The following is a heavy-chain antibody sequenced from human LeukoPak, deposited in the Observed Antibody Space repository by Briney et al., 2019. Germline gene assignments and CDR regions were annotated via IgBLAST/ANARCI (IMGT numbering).Heavy chain of an antibody. CDR2: ISGSGGST. CDR3: AKDREGGPDAFDI. J-gene: IGHJ3*02. D-gene: IGHD3-16*01. Sequence: PGGSLRLSCAASGFTFSSYAMSWVRQAPGKGLEWVSAISGSGGSTYYADSVKGRFTISRDNSKNTLYLQMNSLRAEDTAVYYRAKDREGGPDAFDIWGQGTMVTVSS. V-gene: IGHV3-23*01. CDR1: GFTFSSYA.